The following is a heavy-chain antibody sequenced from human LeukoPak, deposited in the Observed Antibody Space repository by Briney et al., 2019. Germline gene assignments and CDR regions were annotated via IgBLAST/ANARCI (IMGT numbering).Heavy chain of an antibody. CDR1: GFTFSSYW. CDR3: ARWDDYGDYHPGLFDY. CDR2: VKQDGSEK. Sequence: GGSLRLSCAASGFTFSSYWMSLVRPAPGKGLEWVANVKQDGSEKYYVDSVKGRFTTSRDNAKNSLYLQMNSLRAEDTAVYYCARWDDYGDYHPGLFDYWGQGTLVTVSS. D-gene: IGHD4-17*01. J-gene: IGHJ4*02. V-gene: IGHV3-7*01.